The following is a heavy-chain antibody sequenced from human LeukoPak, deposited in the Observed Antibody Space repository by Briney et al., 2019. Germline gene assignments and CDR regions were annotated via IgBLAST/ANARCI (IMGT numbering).Heavy chain of an antibody. CDR1: GYTFTGYY. CDR3: ARDGGIVGATGPFDY. J-gene: IGHJ4*02. D-gene: IGHD1-26*01. CDR2: INRHSGDG. Sequence: ASVKVSCKASGYTFTGYYIHWVRQAPGQGLEWMGWINRHSGDGNYAQKFQGRVTMTRDTSIGTAYMELSRLSSDDTAVYYCARDGGIVGATGPFDYWGQGTLVTVSS. V-gene: IGHV1-2*02.